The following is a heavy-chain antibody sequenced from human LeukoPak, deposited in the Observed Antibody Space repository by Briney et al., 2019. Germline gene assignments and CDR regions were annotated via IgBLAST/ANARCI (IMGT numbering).Heavy chain of an antibody. V-gene: IGHV4-30-4*08. Sequence: PSETLSLTCTVSGGSISSGDYYWSWIRQPPGKGLEWIGYIYYSGSTYYNPSLKSRVTISVDTSKNQFSLKLSSVTAADTAVYYCARGRSCSSTSCLYNWFDPWGQGTLVTVSS. D-gene: IGHD2-2*01. CDR1: GGSISSGDYY. J-gene: IGHJ5*02. CDR2: IYYSGST. CDR3: ARGRSCSSTSCLYNWFDP.